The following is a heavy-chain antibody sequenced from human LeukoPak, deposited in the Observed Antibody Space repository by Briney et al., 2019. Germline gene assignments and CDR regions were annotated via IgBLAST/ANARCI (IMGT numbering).Heavy chain of an antibody. CDR3: ARGVQWLRFQDYFDY. D-gene: IGHD5-12*01. J-gene: IGHJ4*02. CDR1: GFTFSDYY. Sequence: GGSLRLSCAASGFTFSDYYMSWIRQAPGKGLEWVSYISSSGSTIYYADSVKGRFTISRDNAKNSLYLRMNSLRAEDTAVYYCARGVQWLRFQDYFDYWGQGTLVTVSS. V-gene: IGHV3-11*01. CDR2: ISSSGSTI.